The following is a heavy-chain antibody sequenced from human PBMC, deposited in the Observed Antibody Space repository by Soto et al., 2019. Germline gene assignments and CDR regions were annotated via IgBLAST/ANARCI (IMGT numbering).Heavy chain of an antibody. V-gene: IGHV4-34*01. CDR2: INHGGST. D-gene: IGHD3-10*01. Sequence: SETLSLTCAVYYESFSGFYWSWIRQPPGKGLEWIGEINHGGSTNYNPSLKSRVTISVDTSKNQFSLKLTSVTAADTATYYCARGTGNWFDPWGQGTPVTVSS. J-gene: IGHJ5*02. CDR3: ARGTGNWFDP. CDR1: YESFSGFY.